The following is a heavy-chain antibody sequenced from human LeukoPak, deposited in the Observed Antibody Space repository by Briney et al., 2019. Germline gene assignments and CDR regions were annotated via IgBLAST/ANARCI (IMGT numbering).Heavy chain of an antibody. V-gene: IGHV3-21*01. D-gene: IGHD5-18*01. J-gene: IGHJ4*02. CDR3: ARLRDTVTSASDY. CDR2: ISSSGGYI. CDR1: GFTFSSYV. Sequence: GGCLRLSWAASGFTFSSYVMHWVRQAPGKGVEWEATISSSGGYIYYADSVKGRFIISRDTVQNSLFLQLNSLRVEDTAVYNCARLRDTVTSASDYWGQGTLVTVSS.